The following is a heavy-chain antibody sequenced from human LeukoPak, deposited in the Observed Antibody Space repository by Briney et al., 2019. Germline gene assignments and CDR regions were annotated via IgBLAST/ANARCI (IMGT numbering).Heavy chain of an antibody. D-gene: IGHD2/OR15-2a*01. Sequence: ASVKVSCKASGYTFTGYYMHWVRQAPGQGLEWMGRINPSSGVTHYAQKFQSRVTMTRDTSISTAYMELSRLRSDDTAVYYCASLSNPDAFDIWGQGTMVTVSS. CDR2: INPSSGVT. V-gene: IGHV1-2*06. J-gene: IGHJ3*02. CDR3: ASLSNPDAFDI. CDR1: GYTFTGYY.